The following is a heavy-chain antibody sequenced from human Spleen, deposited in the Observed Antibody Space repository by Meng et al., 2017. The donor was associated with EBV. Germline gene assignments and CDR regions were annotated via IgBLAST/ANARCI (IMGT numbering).Heavy chain of an antibody. J-gene: IGHJ5*02. V-gene: IGHV3-30*18. CDR1: GFTLSSYA. Sequence: QSLGSGDGVVQPGTSLTLSGSASGFTLSSYAFHWVRQAPGKGLEWVAIIPSDASHNKYYADSVKGRFTISRDNSKNTLYLQMNSLKIEDTAVYYCAKDLSGRFDPWGQGTLVTVSS. CDR2: IPSDASHNK. CDR3: AKDLSGRFDP. D-gene: IGHD1-14*01.